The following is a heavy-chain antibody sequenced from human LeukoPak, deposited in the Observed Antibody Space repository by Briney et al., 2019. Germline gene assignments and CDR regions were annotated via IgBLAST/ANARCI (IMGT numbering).Heavy chain of an antibody. CDR2: IIPIFGTA. Sequence: ASVKVSCKASGYTFTGYYMHWVRQAPGQGLEWMGGIIPIFGTANYAQKFQGRVTITADKSTSTAYMELSSLRSEDTAVYYCARDRVAVAGTYSLALGAFDIWGQGTMVTVSS. CDR3: ARDRVAVAGTYSLALGAFDI. J-gene: IGHJ3*02. D-gene: IGHD6-19*01. V-gene: IGHV1-69*06. CDR1: GYTFTGYY.